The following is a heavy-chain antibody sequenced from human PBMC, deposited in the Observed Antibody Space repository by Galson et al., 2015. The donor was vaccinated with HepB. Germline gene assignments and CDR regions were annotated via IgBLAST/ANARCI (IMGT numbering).Heavy chain of an antibody. CDR3: ASLYSSGWPEGSNYYYGMDV. Sequence: QSGAEVKKPGESLKISCTGSGYNFATYWIGWVRQMPGKGLEWMGRIDPSDSYTNYSPSFQGHVTISADKSISTAYLQWSSLKASDTAMYYCASLYSSGWPEGSNYYYGMDVWGQGTTVTVSS. V-gene: IGHV5-10-1*01. J-gene: IGHJ6*02. D-gene: IGHD6-19*01. CDR2: IDPSDSYT. CDR1: GYNFATYW.